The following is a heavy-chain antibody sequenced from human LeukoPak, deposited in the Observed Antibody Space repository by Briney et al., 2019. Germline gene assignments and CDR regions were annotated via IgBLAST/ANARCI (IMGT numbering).Heavy chain of an antibody. V-gene: IGHV3-21*01. J-gene: IGHJ4*02. Sequence: GGSLRLSCAASGFTFSSYSMNWVRQAPGKGLEWVSSISSSSSYIYYADSVKGRFTISRDNAKNSLYLQMNSLRAEDTAVYYCARDSSRYCSSTSCYTDWGQGTLVTVSS. CDR1: GFTFSSYS. CDR2: ISSSSSYI. D-gene: IGHD2-2*02. CDR3: ARDSSRYCSSTSCYTD.